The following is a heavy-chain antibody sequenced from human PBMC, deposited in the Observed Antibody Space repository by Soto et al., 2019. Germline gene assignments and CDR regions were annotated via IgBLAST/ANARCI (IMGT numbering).Heavy chain of an antibody. CDR2: ISSNGVGT. CDR3: ARRARPDFYYMDV. CDR1: GFTLSGCA. J-gene: IGHJ6*03. D-gene: IGHD6-6*01. Sequence: GGSLRLSCAASGFTLSGCAMDWVRQAPGKGLEYVSGISSNGVGTYYANSVQGRFTISRDNSKNTVYLQMGSLRPEGMAVYYCARRARPDFYYMDVWGKGTTVTVSS. V-gene: IGHV3-64*01.